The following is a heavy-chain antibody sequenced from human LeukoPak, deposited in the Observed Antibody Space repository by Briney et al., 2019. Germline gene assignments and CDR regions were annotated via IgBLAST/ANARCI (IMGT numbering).Heavy chain of an antibody. Sequence: GSSVKVSCKASGGTFSSYAISWVRQAPGQGLEWMGRIIPILGIANYAQKLQGRVTITADKSTSTAYMELSSLRSEDTAVYYCARARAGAAPRGPGDYYYYGMDVWGQGTTVTVSS. V-gene: IGHV1-69*04. CDR1: GGTFSSYA. D-gene: IGHD1-26*01. CDR3: ARARAGAAPRGPGDYYYYGMDV. J-gene: IGHJ6*02. CDR2: IIPILGIA.